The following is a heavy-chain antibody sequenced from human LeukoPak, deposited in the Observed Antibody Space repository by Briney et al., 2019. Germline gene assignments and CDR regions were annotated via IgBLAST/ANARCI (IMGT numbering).Heavy chain of an antibody. CDR1: GFTFTNAW. D-gene: IGHD6-6*01. Sequence: GGSLRRSCAASGFTFTNAWMTWVRQAPGKGLEWVGRIKSKTDGGTTDYAAPVKGRFIISRDDSKNTLYLQMNSLKTEDTAVYYCNTAYIDSRPWGQGTLVTVSS. CDR3: NTAYIDSRP. J-gene: IGHJ5*02. CDR2: IKSKTDGGTT. V-gene: IGHV3-15*01.